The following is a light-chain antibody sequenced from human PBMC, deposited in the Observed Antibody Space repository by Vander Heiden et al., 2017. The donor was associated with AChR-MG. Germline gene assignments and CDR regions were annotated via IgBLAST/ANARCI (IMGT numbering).Light chain of an antibody. J-gene: IGKJ1*01. CDR2: AAS. CDR1: QGSSSY. CDR3: QQYDSYPRT. V-gene: IGKV1-8*01. Sequence: AIRITQSPSSLSASTGDRVTITCRASQGSSSYLAWYQQKPGKAPKLLSYAASTLQSGVPSRFSGSGSGKDFTLTISCLQSEDFATYYCQQYDSYPRTFGQGTKVEIK.